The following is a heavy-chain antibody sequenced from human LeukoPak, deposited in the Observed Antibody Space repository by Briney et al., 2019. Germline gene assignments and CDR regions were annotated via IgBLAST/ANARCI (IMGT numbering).Heavy chain of an antibody. CDR2: IYDSGST. J-gene: IGHJ6*02. CDR3: ARDRYCSSTSCYIPYYYGMDV. CDR1: GGSIRSSYYY. Sequence: SETLSLTCTVSGGSIRSSYYYWGWIRQPPGKGLEWIGSIYDSGSTYYNPSLKSRVTISVDTSKNQFSLKLNSVTAADTAVYYCARDRYCSSTSCYIPYYYGMDVWGQGTTVTVSS. V-gene: IGHV4-39*02. D-gene: IGHD2-2*02.